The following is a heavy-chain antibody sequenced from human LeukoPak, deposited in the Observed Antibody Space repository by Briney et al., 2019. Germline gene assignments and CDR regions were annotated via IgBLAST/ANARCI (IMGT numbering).Heavy chain of an antibody. J-gene: IGHJ4*02. Sequence: PGGSLRLSCAASGFTFSSYSINWVRQAPGKGLEWVSSISSSSSYIYYADSVKGRFTISRDNSKNTLYLQMNSLRAEDTAVYYCAKGIIAAAGRVPYWGQGTLVTVSS. CDR2: ISSSSSYI. CDR3: AKGIIAAAGRVPY. V-gene: IGHV3-21*01. D-gene: IGHD6-13*01. CDR1: GFTFSSYS.